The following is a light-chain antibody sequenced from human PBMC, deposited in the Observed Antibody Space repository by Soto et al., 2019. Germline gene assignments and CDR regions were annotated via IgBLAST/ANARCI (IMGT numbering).Light chain of an antibody. Sequence: CRASQSVSSKLAWHQQKPGQPPRLLIYGASTRATGIPARFSGSGSETALTLTSRRLQSDYFAVFPIQESDRSPPITFGLGTRLEIK. CDR1: QSVSSK. CDR2: GAS. CDR3: QESDRSPPIT. V-gene: IGKV3-15*01. J-gene: IGKJ5*01.